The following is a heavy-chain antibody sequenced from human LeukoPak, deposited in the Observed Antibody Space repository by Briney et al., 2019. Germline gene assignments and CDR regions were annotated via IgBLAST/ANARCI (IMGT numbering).Heavy chain of an antibody. CDR1: GYSISSGYY. CDR2: IYHTGTP. Sequence: SETLSLTCTVSGYSISSGYYWGWIRQPPGKGLEWVGSIYHTGTPYYNPYLKSRVNISVDTSKNQFSLKMSSVTATDTAVYYFARGAGIRYLGFDAFDIWGQGTMVTVSS. V-gene: IGHV4-38-2*02. J-gene: IGHJ3*02. CDR3: ARGAGIRYLGFDAFDI. D-gene: IGHD3-9*01.